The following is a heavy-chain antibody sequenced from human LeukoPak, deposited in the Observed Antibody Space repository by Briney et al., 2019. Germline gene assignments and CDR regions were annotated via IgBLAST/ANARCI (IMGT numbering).Heavy chain of an antibody. Sequence: PSETLSLTCAVSGGSISGTSHYWGWIRQPPGSYLEWIGSIYNSGITYHNPSLTSRVTISVDTSKNQFSLKLSSVTAADTAVYYCARHGYTVTTPFVYWGQGTLVSVSS. CDR1: GGSISGTSHY. CDR2: IYNSGIT. V-gene: IGHV4-39*01. D-gene: IGHD4-17*01. CDR3: ARHGYTVTTPFVY. J-gene: IGHJ4*02.